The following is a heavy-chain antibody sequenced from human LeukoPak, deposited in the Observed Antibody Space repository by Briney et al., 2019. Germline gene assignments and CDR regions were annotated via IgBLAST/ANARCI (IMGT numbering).Heavy chain of an antibody. CDR3: AKTLQYSSSPLDV. J-gene: IGHJ6*02. CDR2: ITGSGGST. CDR1: GFTFSSYD. D-gene: IGHD6-13*01. Sequence: GGSLRLSCAASGFTFSSYDMSWVRQAPGSGLEWVSGITGSGGSTYYADSVRGRFTISRDDSKNILHLQMNSLRAEDTAVYYCAKTLQYSSSPLDVWGQGTTVTVSS. V-gene: IGHV3-23*01.